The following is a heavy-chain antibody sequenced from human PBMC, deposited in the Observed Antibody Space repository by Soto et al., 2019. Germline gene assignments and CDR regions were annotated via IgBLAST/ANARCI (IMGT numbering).Heavy chain of an antibody. CDR1: GGSFSGYY. J-gene: IGHJ4*02. CDR3: ARAAYSSSSFYFDY. V-gene: IGHV4-34*01. CDR2: INHSGST. D-gene: IGHD6-6*01. Sequence: SETLSLTCAVYGGSFSGYYWSWIRQPPGKGLEWIGEINHSGSTNYNPSLKSRVTISVDTSKNQFSLKLSSVTAADTAVYYCARAAYSSSSFYFDYWGQGTLVTVSS.